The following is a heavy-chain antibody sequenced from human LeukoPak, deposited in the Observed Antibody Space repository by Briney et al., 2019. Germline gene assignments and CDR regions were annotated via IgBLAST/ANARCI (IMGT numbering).Heavy chain of an antibody. Sequence: ASVKVSCKASGYTFTSYGISWVRQAPGQGLEWMGWMNPNSGNTGYAQKFKGRVTMTRNTSISTAYMELSSLRSEDTAVYYCATIAAAGLSAAEYFQHWGQGTLVTVSS. V-gene: IGHV1-8*02. CDR3: ATIAAAGLSAAEYFQH. CDR1: GYTFTSYG. D-gene: IGHD6-13*01. CDR2: MNPNSGNT. J-gene: IGHJ1*01.